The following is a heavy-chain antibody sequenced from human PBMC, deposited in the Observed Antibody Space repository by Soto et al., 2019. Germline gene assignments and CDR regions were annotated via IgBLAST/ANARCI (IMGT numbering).Heavy chain of an antibody. CDR2: INHSGST. CDR3: AREAGSRSVFYFDY. J-gene: IGHJ4*02. Sequence: SETLSLTCAVYGGSFSDYYWSWIRQPPGKGLEWIGEINHSGSTNYNPSLKSRVTISVDTSKNQFSLKLSSVTAADTAVYYCAREAGSRSVFYFDYWGQGTLVTVSS. CDR1: GGSFSDYY. V-gene: IGHV4-34*01. D-gene: IGHD3-10*01.